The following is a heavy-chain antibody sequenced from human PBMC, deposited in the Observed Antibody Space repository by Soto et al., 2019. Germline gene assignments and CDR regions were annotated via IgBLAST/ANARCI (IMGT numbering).Heavy chain of an antibody. D-gene: IGHD3-9*01. CDR2: ISTYNGNT. CDR1: GYTFTSYG. J-gene: IGHJ6*02. V-gene: IGHV1-18*01. CDR3: ARAVRYDILTGYYADYYYYGMAV. Sequence: QVQLVQSGAEVKKPGASVKVSCKASGYTFTSYGISWVRQAPGQGLEWMGWISTYNGNTNYAQKLQGRVTMTTDTSTSTAYMELRSLRSDDTAVYYCARAVRYDILTGYYADYYYYGMAVWGQGTTVTVSS.